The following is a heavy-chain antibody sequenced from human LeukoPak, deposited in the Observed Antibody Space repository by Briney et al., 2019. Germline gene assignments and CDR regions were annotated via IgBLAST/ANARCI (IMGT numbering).Heavy chain of an antibody. V-gene: IGHV3-23*01. CDR3: ARDPGGPPDY. D-gene: IGHD1-26*01. J-gene: IGHJ4*02. Sequence: GGSLRLSCAASGFTFSSYAMSWVRQAPGKGLEWVSAISGSGGSTYYADSVKGRFTISRDNAKNSLYLQMNSLRAEDTAVYYCARDPGGPPDYWGQGTLVTVSS. CDR1: GFTFSSYA. CDR2: ISGSGGST.